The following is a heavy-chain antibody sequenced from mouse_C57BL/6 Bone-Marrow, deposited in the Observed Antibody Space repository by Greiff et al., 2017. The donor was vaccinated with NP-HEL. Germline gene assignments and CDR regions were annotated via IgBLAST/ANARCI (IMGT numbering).Heavy chain of an antibody. CDR2: ISDGGSYT. CDR1: GFTFSSYA. V-gene: IGHV5-4*03. D-gene: IGHD2-4*01. J-gene: IGHJ2*01. Sequence: EVKVVESGGGLVKPGGSLKLSCAASGFTFSSYAMSWVRQTPEKRLEWVATISDGGSYTYYPDNVKGRFTISRDNAKNNLYLQMSHLKSEDTAMYYCARGIYYDDYWGQGTTLTVSS. CDR3: ARGIYYDDY.